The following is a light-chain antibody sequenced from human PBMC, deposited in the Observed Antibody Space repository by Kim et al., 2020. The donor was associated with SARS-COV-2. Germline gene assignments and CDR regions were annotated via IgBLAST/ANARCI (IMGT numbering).Light chain of an antibody. CDR3: GSYGGSNNLV. J-gene: IGLJ3*02. CDR1: SSDVGGYNY. V-gene: IGLV2-8*01. CDR2: EVN. Sequence: GQSVTISCTGTSSDVGGYNYVSWYPQHPGKAPKLMIYEVNKRPSGVPNRFSGSESGNTAFLTVSGLQAEDEADYYCGSYGGSNNLVFGGGTQLTVL.